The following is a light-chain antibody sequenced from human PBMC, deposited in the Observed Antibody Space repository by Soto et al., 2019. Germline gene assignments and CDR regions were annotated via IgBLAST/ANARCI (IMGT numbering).Light chain of an antibody. CDR3: QQGYSNPWT. CDR1: QSVSYY. V-gene: IGKV3-11*01. J-gene: IGKJ1*01. Sequence: EIVLTPSPGTLSLSPGERATLSCRASQSVSYYLAWYQQKPGQAPRLLIYDASSRATGVPDRFSGSGSGTDFTLSLNSLQPEDFATYYCQQGYSNPWTFGQGTKVDIK. CDR2: DAS.